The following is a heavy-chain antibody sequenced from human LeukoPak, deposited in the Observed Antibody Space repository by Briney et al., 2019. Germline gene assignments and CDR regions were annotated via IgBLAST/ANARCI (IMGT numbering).Heavy chain of an antibody. J-gene: IGHJ4*02. V-gene: IGHV1-18*01. D-gene: IGHD3-22*01. Sequence: GASVKVSCKASGYTFTSYAMHWVRQAPGQRLEWMGWISAYNGNTNYAQKLQGRVTMTTDTSTSTAYMELRSLRSDDTAVYYCARDRAYYYDSLVPGWRVWGQGTLVTVSS. CDR2: ISAYNGNT. CDR1: GYTFTSYA. CDR3: ARDRAYYYDSLVPGWRV.